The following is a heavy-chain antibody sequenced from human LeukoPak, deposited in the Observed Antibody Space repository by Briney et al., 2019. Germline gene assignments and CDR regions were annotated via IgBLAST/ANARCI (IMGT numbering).Heavy chain of an antibody. CDR3: ARSGDMGLVMIRYFDL. CDR2: ISYDGTNK. CDR1: GFTFSSYA. Sequence: GRCLRLSCAASGFTFSSYAMHWVRQAPGKGLEWVAVISYDGTNKHYADSVKGRFTISRDNSKNTLYLQMNSLRVEDTAVYYCARSGDMGLVMIRYFDLWGRGTLVTVSS. J-gene: IGHJ2*01. D-gene: IGHD3-9*01. V-gene: IGHV3-30*04.